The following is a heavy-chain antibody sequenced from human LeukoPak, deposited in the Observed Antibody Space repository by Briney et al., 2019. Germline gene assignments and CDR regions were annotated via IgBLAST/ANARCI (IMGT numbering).Heavy chain of an antibody. J-gene: IGHJ4*02. V-gene: IGHV4-4*02. CDR2: IYYSGST. CDR1: GGSISSSNW. D-gene: IGHD6-19*01. Sequence: SGTLSLTCAVSGGSISSSNWWSWVRQPPGKGLEWIGSIYYSGSTYYNPSLKSRVTISVDTSKNQFSLKLSSVTAADTAVYYCAREAIAVAGGYFDYWGQGTLVTVSS. CDR3: AREAIAVAGGYFDY.